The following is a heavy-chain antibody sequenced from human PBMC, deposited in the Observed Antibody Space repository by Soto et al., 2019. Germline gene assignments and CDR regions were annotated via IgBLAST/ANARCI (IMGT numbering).Heavy chain of an antibody. CDR1: GFTFSSYA. CDR3: ARGDYFDRRFDY. J-gene: IGHJ4*02. CDR2: IKEDGSEK. Sequence: GGSLRLSCAASGFTFSSYAMSWVRQAPGKGLEWVATIKEDGSEKYYVDSVKGRFTVSRDNAKKSLYLQLNSLRAEDTAVYYCARGDYFDRRFDYWGQGTLVTVSS. D-gene: IGHD3-9*01. V-gene: IGHV3-7*03.